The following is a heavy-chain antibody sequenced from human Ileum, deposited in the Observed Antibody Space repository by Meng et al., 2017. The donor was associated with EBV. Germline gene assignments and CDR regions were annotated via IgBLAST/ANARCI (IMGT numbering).Heavy chain of an antibody. CDR1: GYTFTGYY. CDR3: ARASRVLGGFDY. J-gene: IGHJ4*02. V-gene: IGHV1-2*04. Sequence: QVQLVQSGAEVKKPGASVKVSCKASGYTFTGYYMHWVRQAPGQGLEWMGWINPNSGGTNCAQKFQGWVTMTRDTSISTAYMEVSSLRSADTAVYYCARASRVLGGFDYWGQGTLGTVSP. D-gene: IGHD3-16*01. CDR2: INPNSGGT.